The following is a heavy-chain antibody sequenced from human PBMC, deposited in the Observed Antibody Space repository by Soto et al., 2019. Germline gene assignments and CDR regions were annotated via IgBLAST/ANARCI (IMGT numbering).Heavy chain of an antibody. J-gene: IGHJ4*02. CDR3: AHRQELDDYGDYGYFDY. CDR1: GFSLSTSGVG. Sequence: QITLKESGPTLVKPTQTLTLTCTFSGFSLSTSGVGVGWIRQPPGKALEWLALIYWDDDKPYSPSLKSRLTITTDTSKNQVVLTMTNMDPVDTATYYCAHRQELDDYGDYGYFDYWGQGTLVTVSS. CDR2: IYWDDDK. D-gene: IGHD4-17*01. V-gene: IGHV2-5*02.